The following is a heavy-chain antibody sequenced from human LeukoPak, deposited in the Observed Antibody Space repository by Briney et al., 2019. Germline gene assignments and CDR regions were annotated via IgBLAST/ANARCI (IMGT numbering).Heavy chain of an antibody. Sequence: GGSLRLSCAASGFTVSSNYMSWVRQAPGKGLEWVSAISGSGGSTYYADSVKGRFTISRDNSKNTLYLQMNSLRAEDTAVYYCARRNDYYYMDVWGKGTTVTVSS. CDR1: GFTVSSNY. D-gene: IGHD1-1*01. V-gene: IGHV3-23*01. CDR3: ARRNDYYYMDV. CDR2: ISGSGGST. J-gene: IGHJ6*03.